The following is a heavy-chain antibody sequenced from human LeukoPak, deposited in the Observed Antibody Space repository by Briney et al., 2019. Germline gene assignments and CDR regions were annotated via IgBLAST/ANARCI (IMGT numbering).Heavy chain of an antibody. D-gene: IGHD3-22*01. CDR3: ARGRGDSKGTSFDF. J-gene: IGHJ4*02. CDR2: IYHTGSA. CDR1: GGSMNNYY. V-gene: IGHV4-59*01. Sequence: SETLSLTCTVSGGSMNNYYWSWIRQSPGKGLEWVGYIYHTGSATYKPSLKSRVTLSLDTSKNQFSLRLSSVTAADTAVYYCARGRGDSKGTSFDFWGQGTLVTVSS.